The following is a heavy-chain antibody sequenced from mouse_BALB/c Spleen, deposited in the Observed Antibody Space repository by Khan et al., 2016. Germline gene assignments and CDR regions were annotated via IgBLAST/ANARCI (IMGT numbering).Heavy chain of an antibody. D-gene: IGHD4-1*01. CDR3: ARDGLTGAFDY. J-gene: IGHJ2*01. V-gene: IGHV1-80*01. CDR1: GYAFSSYW. Sequence: QVQLQQSGAELVRPGSSVKISCKASGYAFSSYWMNWVKQRPGQGLEWIGQIYPGDGDTNYNGKFKGKATLTADKSSSTAYMQLSSLTSEDAAVDCCARDGLTGAFDYWGQGTTLTVSS. CDR2: IYPGDGDT.